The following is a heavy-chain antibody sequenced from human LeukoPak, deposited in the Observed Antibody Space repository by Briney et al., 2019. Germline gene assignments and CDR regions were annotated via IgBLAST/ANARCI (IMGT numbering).Heavy chain of an antibody. D-gene: IGHD1-14*01. V-gene: IGHV4-4*07. Sequence: SETLSLTCTVSGGSISADYWSWIRQPAGKGLEWIGRFSPSGSTIYNPSLRGRVTMSVDPSKNTFSLELSSVTAADTAVYYCARDRPGAPRAFDIWGQGTMVTVSS. CDR2: FSPSGST. CDR3: ARDRPGAPRAFDI. CDR1: GGSISADY. J-gene: IGHJ3*02.